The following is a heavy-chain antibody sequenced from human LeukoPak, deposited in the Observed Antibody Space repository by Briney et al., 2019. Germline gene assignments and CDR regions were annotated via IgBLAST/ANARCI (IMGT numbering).Heavy chain of an antibody. V-gene: IGHV3-30*04. Sequence: GGSLRLSCAASGITFSSYAMRWVRQAPGKGLEWVAVISYDGSNKYYADSVKGRFTISRDNTKNSLYLQMNSLRAEDTAVYYCAREGFGEFFLYYFDYWGQGTLVTVSS. CDR1: GITFSSYA. CDR3: AREGFGEFFLYYFDY. D-gene: IGHD3-10*01. CDR2: ISYDGSNK. J-gene: IGHJ4*02.